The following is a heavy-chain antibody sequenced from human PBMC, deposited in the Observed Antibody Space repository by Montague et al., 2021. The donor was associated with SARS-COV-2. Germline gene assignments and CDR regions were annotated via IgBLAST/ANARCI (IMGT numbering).Heavy chain of an antibody. CDR2: IYYSGST. V-gene: IGHV4-39*01. Sequence: SETLSLTCTVSGGSISSSSNYWGWIRQPPGKGLEWIGSIYYSGSTYYNSSLKSRVTISVDTSKNQFSLKLNSVTAADTAVYYCARLVWFGELSSENLFDPWGQGTLVTVSS. CDR3: ARLVWFGELSSENLFDP. J-gene: IGHJ5*02. CDR1: GGSISSSSNY. D-gene: IGHD3-10*01.